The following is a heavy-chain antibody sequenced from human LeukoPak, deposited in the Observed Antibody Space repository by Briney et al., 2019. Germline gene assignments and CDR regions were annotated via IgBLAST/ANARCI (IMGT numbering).Heavy chain of an antibody. J-gene: IGHJ3*02. Sequence: PGGSLRLSCAASGFTFSSYSMNWVRQAPGKGLEWVSSISSSSSYIYYADSVKGRFTISRDNAKNSLYLQMHSLRAEDTAVYYCARDRRGSDAFDIWGQGTMVTVSS. CDR2: ISSSSSYI. CDR3: ARDRRGSDAFDI. V-gene: IGHV3-21*01. CDR1: GFTFSSYS.